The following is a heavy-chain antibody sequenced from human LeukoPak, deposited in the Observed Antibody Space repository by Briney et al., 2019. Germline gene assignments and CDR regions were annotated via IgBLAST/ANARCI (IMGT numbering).Heavy chain of an antibody. CDR2: IYPGDSDT. V-gene: IGHV5-51*01. D-gene: IGHD4-17*01. CDR1: GYNFTNYW. J-gene: IGHJ4*02. CDR3: ARRGGCSDYRWSLDY. Sequence: GESLKISCKGFGYNFTNYWIAWVRQMPGAGLEWMGIIYPGDSDTRYSPSFQGQVTVSADKSFSTAYLQWNSLKASGTAMYYCARRGGCSDYRWSLDYWGQGTLITVSS.